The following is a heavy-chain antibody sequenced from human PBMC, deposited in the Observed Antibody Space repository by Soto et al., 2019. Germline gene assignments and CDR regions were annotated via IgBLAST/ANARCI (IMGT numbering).Heavy chain of an antibody. J-gene: IGHJ4*02. D-gene: IGHD3-22*01. Sequence: SETLSLTCTVSGGSISSGGYYWSWIRQHPGKGLEWIGYIYYSGSTYYNPSLKSRVTISVDTSKNQFSLKLSSVTAADTAVYYCARSLYYYDSSGPLIDYWGQGTLVTVSS. CDR1: GGSISSGGYY. CDR2: IYYSGST. V-gene: IGHV4-31*03. CDR3: ARSLYYYDSSGPLIDY.